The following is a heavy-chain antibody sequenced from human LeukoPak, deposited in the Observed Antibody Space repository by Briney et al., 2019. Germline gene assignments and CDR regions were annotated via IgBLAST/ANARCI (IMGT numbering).Heavy chain of an antibody. D-gene: IGHD3-10*02. V-gene: IGHV3-9*01. CDR2: ISWNSGSI. J-gene: IGHJ6*04. CDR1: GFTFDDYA. CDR3: AELGITMIGGV. Sequence: GRSLRLSCAASGFTFDDYAMHWVRQAPGKGLEWVSGISWNSGSIGYTDSVKGRFTISRDNAKNSLYLQMNSLRAEDTAVYYCAELGITMIGGVWGKGTTVTISS.